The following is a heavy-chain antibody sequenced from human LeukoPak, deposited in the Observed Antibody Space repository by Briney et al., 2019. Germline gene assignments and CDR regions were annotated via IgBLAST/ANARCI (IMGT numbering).Heavy chain of an antibody. CDR1: GGSISSYY. CDR2: IYYSGST. V-gene: IGHV4-59*01. Sequence: SETLSLTCTVSGGSISSYYWSWIRQPPGKGLEWIGYIYYSGSTNYNPSLKSRVTISVDTSKNQFSLKLSSVTAADTAVYYCARDTGTGWFDPWGQGTLVTVSS. CDR3: ARDTGTGWFDP. D-gene: IGHD1/OR15-1a*01. J-gene: IGHJ5*02.